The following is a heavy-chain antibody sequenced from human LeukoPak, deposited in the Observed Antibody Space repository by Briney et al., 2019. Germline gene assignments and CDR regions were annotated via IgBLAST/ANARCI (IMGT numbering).Heavy chain of an antibody. D-gene: IGHD2-15*01. Sequence: SETLSLTCAVYGGSFSGYYWSWIRQSPGKGLEWIGEINHSGSTKYNPSLKNRVTISVDTSKNQFSLKLSSVTAADTAVYYCARGRCSGGSCFLYYYYYMDVWGKGTTVTVSS. CDR2: INHSGST. J-gene: IGHJ6*03. CDR3: ARGRCSGGSCFLYYYYYMDV. CDR1: GGSFSGYY. V-gene: IGHV4-34*01.